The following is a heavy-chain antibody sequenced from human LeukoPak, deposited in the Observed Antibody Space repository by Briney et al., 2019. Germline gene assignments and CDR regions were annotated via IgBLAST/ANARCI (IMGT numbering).Heavy chain of an antibody. CDR1: GGSISSYY. CDR2: IYYSGST. Sequence: SETLSLTCTVSGGSISSYYWSWIRQPPGKGLEWIGNIYYSGSTYYNPSLKSRVTISVDTSKNQFSLKLSSVTAADTAVYYCARQSGSYGVYYYYMDVWGKGTTVTISS. V-gene: IGHV4-59*04. D-gene: IGHD1-26*01. CDR3: ARQSGSYGVYYYYMDV. J-gene: IGHJ6*03.